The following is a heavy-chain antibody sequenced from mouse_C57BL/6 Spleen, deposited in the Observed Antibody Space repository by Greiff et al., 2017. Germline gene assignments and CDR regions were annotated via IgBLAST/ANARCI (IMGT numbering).Heavy chain of an antibody. CDR1: GYSITSGYD. Sequence: EVKVEESGPGMVKPSQSLSLTCTVTGYSITSGYDWHWIRHFPGNKLEWMGYISYSGSTNYNPSLKSRISITHDTSKNHFFLKLNSVTTEDTATYYCAREGYYYGSSHWYFDVWGTGTTVTVSS. J-gene: IGHJ1*03. CDR3: AREGYYYGSSHWYFDV. V-gene: IGHV3-1*01. CDR2: ISYSGST. D-gene: IGHD1-1*01.